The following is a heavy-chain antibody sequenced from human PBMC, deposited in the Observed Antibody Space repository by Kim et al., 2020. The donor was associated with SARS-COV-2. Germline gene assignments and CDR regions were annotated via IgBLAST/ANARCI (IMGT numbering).Heavy chain of an antibody. CDR3: ARDGY. Sequence: IPIFGTANHAQKFQGRVTITADESTSTAYMELSSLRSEDTAVYYCARDGYWGQGTLVTVSS. V-gene: IGHV1-69*01. J-gene: IGHJ4*02. CDR2: IPIFGTA.